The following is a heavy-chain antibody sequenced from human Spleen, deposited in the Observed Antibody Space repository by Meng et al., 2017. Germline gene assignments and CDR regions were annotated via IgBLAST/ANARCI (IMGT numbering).Heavy chain of an antibody. Sequence: LQLQRLGAGLLKPSESLSLTGVVSGGSFSDYYWSWIRQPPGKGLEWIGEINHSGSTNYNPSLESRATISVDTSQNNLSLKLSSVTAADSAVYYCARGPTTMAHDFDYWGQGTLVTVSS. CDR1: GGSFSDYY. CDR3: ARGPTTMAHDFDY. V-gene: IGHV4-34*01. J-gene: IGHJ4*02. CDR2: INHSGST. D-gene: IGHD4-11*01.